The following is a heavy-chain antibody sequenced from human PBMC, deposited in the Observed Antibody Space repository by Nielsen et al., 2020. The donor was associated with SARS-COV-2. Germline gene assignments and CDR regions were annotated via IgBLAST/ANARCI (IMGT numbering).Heavy chain of an antibody. CDR2: IDPSDSYT. Sequence: GESLKISCRGSGYSFTSYWISWVRQMPGKGLEWMGRIDPSDSYTNYSPSFQGQVTISADKSISTAYLQWSSLKASDTAMYYCARTYSSWPRANYYYYGMDVWGQGTTVTVSS. CDR1: GYSFTSYW. V-gene: IGHV5-10-1*04. D-gene: IGHD6-13*01. CDR3: ARTYSSWPRANYYYYGMDV. J-gene: IGHJ6*02.